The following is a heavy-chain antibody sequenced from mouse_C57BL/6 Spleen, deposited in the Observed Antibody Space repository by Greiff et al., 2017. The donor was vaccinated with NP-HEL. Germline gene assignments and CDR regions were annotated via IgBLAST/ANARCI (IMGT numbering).Heavy chain of an antibody. CDR1: GYTFTSYW. CDR2: IDPSDSYT. J-gene: IGHJ4*01. Sequence: VQLQQSGAELVRPGTSVKLSCKASGYTFTSYWMHWVKQRPGQGLEWIGVIDPSDSYTNYNQKFKGKATLTVDTSSSTAYMQLSSLTSEDSAVYYCARGRGYYAMDYWGQGTSVTVSP. CDR3: ARGRGYYAMDY. V-gene: IGHV1-59*01.